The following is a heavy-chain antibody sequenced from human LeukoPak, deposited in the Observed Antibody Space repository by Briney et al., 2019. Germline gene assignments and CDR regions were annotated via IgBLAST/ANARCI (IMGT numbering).Heavy chain of an antibody. CDR2: ISGSGGST. CDR1: GFTFNNYA. V-gene: IGHV3-23*01. CDR3: ATDLSGSSDY. D-gene: IGHD3-10*01. J-gene: IGHJ4*02. Sequence: GGSLRLSCAASGFTFNNYAMSWVRQAPGKGLEWVSAISGSGGSTYYADSVKGRFTISRDNAKNALFLQMNSLRAEDTAVYYCATDLSGSSDYWGQGTLVTVSS.